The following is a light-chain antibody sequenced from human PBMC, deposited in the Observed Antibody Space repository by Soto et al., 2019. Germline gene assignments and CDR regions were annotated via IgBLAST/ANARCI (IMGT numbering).Light chain of an antibody. CDR1: DTNFGAGFD. CDR3: QSYDARLRGSGV. CDR2: GNK. Sequence: QSVLTQPPSVSGAPGQTVTISCLGSDTNFGAGFDVHWYQQFPGTAPKLLIFGNKSRPSGVPDRFSGSKSGTSASLTITGLQAEDEADYYCQSYDARLRGSGVFGTGTKLTVL. V-gene: IGLV1-40*01. J-gene: IGLJ1*01.